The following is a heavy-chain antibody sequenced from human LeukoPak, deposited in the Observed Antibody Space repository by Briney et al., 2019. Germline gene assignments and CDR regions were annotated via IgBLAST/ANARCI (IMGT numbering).Heavy chain of an antibody. V-gene: IGHV4-61*02. CDR2: IYTSGST. CDR3: ASSDEAGGDHGFDP. J-gene: IGHJ5*02. CDR1: GGSISSGSYY. Sequence: PSETLSLTCTVSGGSISSGSYYWSWIRQPAGKGLEWIGRIYTSGSTNYNPSLKSRVTISVDTSKSQFSLKLSSVTAADTAVYYCASSDEAGGDHGFDPWGQGTLVTVSS. D-gene: IGHD4-17*01.